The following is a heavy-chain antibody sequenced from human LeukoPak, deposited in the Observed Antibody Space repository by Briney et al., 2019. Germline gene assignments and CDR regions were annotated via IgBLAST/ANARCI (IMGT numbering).Heavy chain of an antibody. CDR3: ARGYSSGWYFDY. V-gene: IGHV3-33*01. CDR2: IWYDGSNK. Sequence: GGSLRLSCAASGFTFSSYGMHWVRQAPGKGLQWVAVIWYDGSNKYYADSVKGRFTISRDNSKNTLYLQMNSLRAEDTAVYYCARGYSSGWYFDYWGQRTPVTVSS. CDR1: GFTFSSYG. J-gene: IGHJ4*02. D-gene: IGHD6-19*01.